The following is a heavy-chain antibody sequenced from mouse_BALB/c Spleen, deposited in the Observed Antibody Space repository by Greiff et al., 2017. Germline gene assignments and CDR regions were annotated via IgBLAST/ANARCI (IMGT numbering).Heavy chain of an antibody. J-gene: IGHJ2*01. CDR3: NAWDYFDY. CDR2: IDPENGDT. CDR1: GFNFKDYY. V-gene: IGHV14-4*02. Sequence: VHVKQSGAELVRPGASVKLSCTASGFNFKDYYMHWVKQRPEQGLEWIGWIDPENGDTEYAPKFQGKATMTADTSSNTAYLQLSSLTSEDTAVYYYNAWDYFDYWGQGTTLTVSS.